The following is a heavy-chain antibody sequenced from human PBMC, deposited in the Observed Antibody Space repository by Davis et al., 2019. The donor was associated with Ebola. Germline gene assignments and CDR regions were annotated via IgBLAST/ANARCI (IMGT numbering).Heavy chain of an antibody. CDR2: INGGNGNT. J-gene: IGHJ6*02. Sequence: AASVKVSCKASGYTFTSYAMHRVRQAPGPRLEWMGWINGGNGNTKYSQKFQGRVTITRDTSASTAYMELSSLRSEDTAVYYCARDPTRTYYDFWSGSSDYYYGMDVWGQGTTVTVSS. V-gene: IGHV1-3*01. D-gene: IGHD3-3*01. CDR3: ARDPTRTYYDFWSGSSDYYYGMDV. CDR1: GYTFTSYA.